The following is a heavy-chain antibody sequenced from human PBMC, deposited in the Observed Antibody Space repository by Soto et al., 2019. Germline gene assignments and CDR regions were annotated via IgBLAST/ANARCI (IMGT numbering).Heavy chain of an antibody. CDR3: ARGGGVPTTGDDY. CDR2: IYHSGST. D-gene: IGHD3-16*01. CDR1: GGSINTATHS. J-gene: IGHJ4*02. Sequence: QLQLQESGSGLVKPSQTLSLTCAVSGGSINTATHSWSWIRQPPGKGLEWIGYIYHSGSTYYNPSVKSRVPISIDKSTNQFSLRLSSVTAAHTAVYYCARGGGVPTTGDDYWGQGILVTVSS. V-gene: IGHV4-30-2*01.